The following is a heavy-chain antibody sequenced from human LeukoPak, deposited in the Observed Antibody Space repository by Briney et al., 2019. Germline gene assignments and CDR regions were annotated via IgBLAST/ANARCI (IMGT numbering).Heavy chain of an antibody. CDR3: AKNLYYNFPGMDA. CDR2: IYYSGST. J-gene: IGHJ6*02. V-gene: IGHV4-31*03. Sequence: PSQTLSLTCTVSGGSISSGGYYWSWIRQHPGKGLEWIGYIYYSGSTYYNPSLKSRVTISVDTSKNQFSLELSSVTAADTAVYYWAKNLYYNFPGMDAWGQGTTVPVSS. CDR1: GGSISSGGYY. D-gene: IGHD3-3*01.